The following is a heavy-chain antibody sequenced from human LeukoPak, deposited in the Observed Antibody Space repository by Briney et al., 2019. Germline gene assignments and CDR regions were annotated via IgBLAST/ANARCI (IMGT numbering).Heavy chain of an antibody. Sequence: GGSLRLSCAASGFTFNRYNMNWLRRAPGKGLEWVSSISTSSSYIYCADSVRGRFTISRDNAKNSLYLQMHSLRAEDTAVYSCARGADGVSSNYRGWFDPWGQGTLVTVSS. CDR1: GFTFNRYN. CDR3: ARGADGVSSNYRGWFDP. J-gene: IGHJ5*02. D-gene: IGHD2-8*01. V-gene: IGHV3-21*01. CDR2: ISTSSSYI.